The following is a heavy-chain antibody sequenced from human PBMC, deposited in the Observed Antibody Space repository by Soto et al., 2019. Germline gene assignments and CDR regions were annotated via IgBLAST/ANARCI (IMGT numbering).Heavy chain of an antibody. V-gene: IGHV4-59*01. CDR2: SYYTGST. CDR1: GGSISSYY. Sequence: SETLSLTCTVFGGSISSYYYCWIRQPPPTGLEWGGYSYYTGSTNYYHSLNTRGSITIDTSKNKFSLKLSSATAAATAAYYCGTRCYYDISGFDYLGQGTLVTVSS. CDR3: GTRCYYDISGFDY. J-gene: IGHJ4*02. D-gene: IGHD3-22*01.